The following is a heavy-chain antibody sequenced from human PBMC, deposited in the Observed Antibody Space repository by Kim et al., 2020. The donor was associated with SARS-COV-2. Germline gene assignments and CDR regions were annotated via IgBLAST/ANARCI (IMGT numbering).Heavy chain of an antibody. D-gene: IGHD6-19*01. V-gene: IGHV1-18*04. CDR2: ISAYNGNT. Sequence: ASVKVSCKASGYTFTSYGISWVRQAPGQGLEWMGWISAYNGNTNYAQKLQGRVTMTTDTSTSTAYMELRSLRSDDTAVYYCARDQPIAVAGTHYYYGMDVWGQGTTVTVSS. CDR1: GYTFTSYG. CDR3: ARDQPIAVAGTHYYYGMDV. J-gene: IGHJ6*02.